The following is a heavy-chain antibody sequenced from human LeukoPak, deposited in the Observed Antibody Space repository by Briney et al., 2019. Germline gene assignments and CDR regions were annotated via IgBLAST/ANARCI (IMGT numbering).Heavy chain of an antibody. CDR1: EFTFSNYW. V-gene: IGHV3-74*01. D-gene: IGHD3-22*01. Sequence: GGSLRLSCAASEFTFSNYWMHWVRQAPGKGLVWVSRIKGDGSSTTYADSVKGRFTISRNNARKMLYLQMNSLRAEDTAVYYCARDPDSGGYSTFQLWGQGTLVTVSS. J-gene: IGHJ1*01. CDR2: IKGDGSST. CDR3: ARDPDSGGYSTFQL.